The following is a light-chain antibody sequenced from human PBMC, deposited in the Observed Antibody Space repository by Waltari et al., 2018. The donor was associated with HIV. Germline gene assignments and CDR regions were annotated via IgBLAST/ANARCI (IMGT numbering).Light chain of an antibody. V-gene: IGKV3-15*01. CDR2: EAA. CDR3: QQYDSGPRGIT. J-gene: IGKJ2*01. Sequence: EIVMTQSPPTLSVSPGQRVTLSCRASQSISAEVAWYQQTPGQAPRLLLDEAATRPTGIPARFSGSGSGTEFTLTSSSLQSEDFATYFCQQYDSGPRGITFGQGTMLEIK. CDR1: QSISAE.